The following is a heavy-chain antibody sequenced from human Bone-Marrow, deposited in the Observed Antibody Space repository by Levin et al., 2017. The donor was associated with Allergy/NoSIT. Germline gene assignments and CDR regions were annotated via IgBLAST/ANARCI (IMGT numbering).Heavy chain of an antibody. CDR3: ARGESGGNAYYGFYYYGLDV. V-gene: IGHV3-30-3*01. Sequence: PGGSLRLSCEASGFTFSSYPMHWVRQAPGQGLEWVAVISYDGSNENYADSVKGRFTISRDNSKNTLYLQMNSLRPEDTAVHYCARGESGGNAYYGFYYYGLDVWGQGARVTVSS. J-gene: IGHJ6*02. CDR2: ISYDGSNE. D-gene: IGHD2-15*01. CDR1: GFTFSSYP.